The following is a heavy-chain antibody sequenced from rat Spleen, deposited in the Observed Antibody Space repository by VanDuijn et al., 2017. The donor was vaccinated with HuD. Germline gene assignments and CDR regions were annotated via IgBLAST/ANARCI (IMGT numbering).Heavy chain of an antibody. Sequence: EVQLVESDGGLVQPGRSLKLSCAASGFTFSDYYMAWVRQAPTKGLEWVATLSYDATAPYYRDSVKGRFTISRDNAKGTLYLQMDSLRSEDTATYYCTTELRLDYWGQGVMVTVSS. CDR3: TTELRLDY. J-gene: IGHJ2*01. D-gene: IGHD1-11*01. V-gene: IGHV5-20*01. CDR1: GFTFSDYY. CDR2: LSYDATAP.